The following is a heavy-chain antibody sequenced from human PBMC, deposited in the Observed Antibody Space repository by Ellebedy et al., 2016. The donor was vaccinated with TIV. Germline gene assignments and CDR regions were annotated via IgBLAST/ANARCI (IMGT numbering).Heavy chain of an antibody. CDR2: ISTYNGYT. D-gene: IGHD3-22*01. V-gene: IGHV1-18*01. J-gene: IGHJ4*02. CDR3: ARDERGDGSVIVIGHLKY. Sequence: AASVKVSCKASGYTFTSYGISCLRQAPGQGIEWMGWISTYNGYTNYAQKLQGIVTMTTDTSTSTAYMELRSLSSDDTAVYYCARDERGDGSVIVIGHLKYWGQGTLVTVSS. CDR1: GYTFTSYG.